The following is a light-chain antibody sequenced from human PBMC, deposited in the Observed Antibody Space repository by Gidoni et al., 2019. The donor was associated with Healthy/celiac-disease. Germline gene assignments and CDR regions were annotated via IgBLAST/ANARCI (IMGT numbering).Light chain of an antibody. CDR1: QDISNN. J-gene: IGKJ2*01. Sequence: DIQMTQSPSSLSVSVGERVTITCKASQDISNNLKWYQQKPGKAPKLLIYGASNLETGIPARFSGSGSGTDFTFTISSLQSEDIATYYCQQYDNRLYTFGQGTKLEIK. V-gene: IGKV1-33*01. CDR2: GAS. CDR3: QQYDNRLYT.